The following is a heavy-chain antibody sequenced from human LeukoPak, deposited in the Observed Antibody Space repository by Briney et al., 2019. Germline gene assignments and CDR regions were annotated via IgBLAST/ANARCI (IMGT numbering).Heavy chain of an antibody. J-gene: IGHJ3*02. Sequence: ASVNVSCKASGYTFTSYDINWVRQATGQGREWMGWMNPNSGNTGYAQKLQGRVTMTRTTSISTAYMEISSVRSAATAVYSSARPPSKRMIGSGIDIWGQGTMVTVSS. CDR3: ARPPSKRMIGSGIDI. CDR2: MNPNSGNT. V-gene: IGHV1-8*01. CDR1: GYTFTSYD. D-gene: IGHD3-10*01.